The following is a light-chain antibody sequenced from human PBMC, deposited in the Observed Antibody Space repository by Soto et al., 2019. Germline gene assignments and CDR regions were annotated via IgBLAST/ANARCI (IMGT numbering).Light chain of an antibody. CDR1: QSVSSNH. Sequence: EIVFTQSPGTLSLSPGERATLSCRASQSVSSNHLAWYQQKPGQAPRLFIYGASTRASGIPDRCSGSGSGTDFTLTISRLEPEDLAVYYCQRYGSSPLTFGGGTKVDIK. J-gene: IGKJ4*01. V-gene: IGKV3-20*01. CDR3: QRYGSSPLT. CDR2: GAS.